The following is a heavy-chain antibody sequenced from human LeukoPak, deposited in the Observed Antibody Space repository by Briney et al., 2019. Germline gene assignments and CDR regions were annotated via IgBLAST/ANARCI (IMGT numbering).Heavy chain of an antibody. J-gene: IGHJ5*02. CDR3: ASKVGYSSGWYVA. V-gene: IGHV5-51*01. CDR1: GYSFTSYW. D-gene: IGHD6-19*01. CDR2: SYPGDSDT. Sequence: GESLKISCKCSGYSFTSYWIGWVRQMPGKGLEWMGISYPGDSDTRYSPSFQGQVTISADKSISTAYLQWSSLKASDTAMYYCASKVGYSSGWYVAWGQGTLVTVSS.